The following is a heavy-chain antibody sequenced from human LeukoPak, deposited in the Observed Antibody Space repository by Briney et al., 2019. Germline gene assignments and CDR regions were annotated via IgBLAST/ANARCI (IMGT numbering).Heavy chain of an antibody. D-gene: IGHD6-13*01. V-gene: IGHV5-51*01. CDR3: ARPLWSSSWSPLDY. Sequence: GASLEISCKASGYLFTSYWIAWGRQVPGKGLEWMGIIYPGDSDTRYSPSFQGQVTISADKSISTAYLQWSSLKASDTAMYYCARPLWSSSWSPLDYWGQGTLVTVSS. CDR1: GYLFTSYW. CDR2: IYPGDSDT. J-gene: IGHJ4*02.